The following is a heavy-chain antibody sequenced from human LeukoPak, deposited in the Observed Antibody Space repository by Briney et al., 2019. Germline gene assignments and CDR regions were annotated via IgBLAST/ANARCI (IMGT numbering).Heavy chain of an antibody. J-gene: IGHJ5*02. Sequence: ASVKVSCKASGYTFTSYAMHWVRQAPGQRLEWMGWINAGNGNTKYSQEFQGRVTITRDTSASTAYVELSSLRSEDMAVYYCARGPKSRLLWFGERNPNRDNWFDPWGQGTLVTVSS. D-gene: IGHD3-10*01. V-gene: IGHV1-3*03. CDR1: GYTFTSYA. CDR2: INAGNGNT. CDR3: ARGPKSRLLWFGERNPNRDNWFDP.